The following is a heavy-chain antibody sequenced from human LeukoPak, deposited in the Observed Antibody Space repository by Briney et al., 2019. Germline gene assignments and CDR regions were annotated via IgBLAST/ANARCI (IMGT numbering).Heavy chain of an antibody. CDR1: GFTFSNYW. CDR2: IKEGGSEK. J-gene: IGHJ6*02. V-gene: IGHV3-7*01. D-gene: IGHD6-13*01. CDR3: ARGLVNPYRSSCHIRGYYYGMDV. Sequence: GGSLRLSCAASGFTFSNYWMTWVRQAPGKGLEWVANIKEGGSEKYYVDSVKGRFTISRDNSKNTLYLQMSSLRAEDTAVYYCARGLVNPYRSSCHIRGYYYGMDVRRQATTV.